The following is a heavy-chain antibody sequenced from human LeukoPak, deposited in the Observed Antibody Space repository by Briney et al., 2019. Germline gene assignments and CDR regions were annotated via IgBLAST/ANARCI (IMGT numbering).Heavy chain of an antibody. CDR1: GGSMTNVY. V-gene: IGHV4-59*01. CDR3: ASVKYYYDSSGYPGWFDP. D-gene: IGHD3-22*01. J-gene: IGHJ5*02. Sequence: SETLSLTCTVSGGSMTNVYWSWIRQPPGKGLEWIGYIYYSGTTSYNPSLKSRVTISVESKNQFSLKLRSVTAADTAVYYCASVKYYYDSSGYPGWFDPWGQGTLVTVSS. CDR2: IYYSGTT.